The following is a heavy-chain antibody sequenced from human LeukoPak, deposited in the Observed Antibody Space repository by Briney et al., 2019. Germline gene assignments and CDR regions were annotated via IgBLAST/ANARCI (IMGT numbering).Heavy chain of an antibody. D-gene: IGHD7-27*01. Sequence: GGSLRLSCAASGFTFSDYGMHWVRQAPGKGLEWVAVIWYDGTTKYYADSVKGRFTISRDNSKNTFYLQMNSLRAEDTAVYYCAKDSEFWGWDYWGQGTLVTVSS. J-gene: IGHJ4*02. CDR3: AKDSEFWGWDY. V-gene: IGHV3-33*06. CDR2: IWYDGTTK. CDR1: GFTFSDYG.